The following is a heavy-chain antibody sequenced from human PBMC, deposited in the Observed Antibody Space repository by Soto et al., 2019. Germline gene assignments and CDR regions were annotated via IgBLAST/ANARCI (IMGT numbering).Heavy chain of an antibody. J-gene: IGHJ4*02. D-gene: IGHD3-10*01. Sequence: EASVKVSCKTSGYTFTDHGIDWARQAPGQGLEWVGWVSSYNGNTNYAYNLKDRVIMTTDASTSTAYMELRGLRSDDTAVYYCAREVEGSYSPADFWGQGTPVTVSS. V-gene: IGHV1-18*01. CDR2: VSSYNGNT. CDR1: GYTFTDHG. CDR3: AREVEGSYSPADF.